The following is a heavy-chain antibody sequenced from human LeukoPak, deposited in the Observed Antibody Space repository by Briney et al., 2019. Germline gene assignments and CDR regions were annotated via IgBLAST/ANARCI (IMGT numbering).Heavy chain of an antibody. V-gene: IGHV3-30*04. CDR3: AGSYYDFWSGYTIDY. D-gene: IGHD3-3*01. Sequence: GGSLRLSCAASGFTFSSYAMHWVRQAPGKGLEWVAVISYDGSNKYYADSVEGRFTISRDNSKNTLYLQMNSLRAEDTAVYYCAGSYYDFWSGYTIDYWGQGTLVTVSS. CDR2: ISYDGSNK. J-gene: IGHJ4*02. CDR1: GFTFSSYA.